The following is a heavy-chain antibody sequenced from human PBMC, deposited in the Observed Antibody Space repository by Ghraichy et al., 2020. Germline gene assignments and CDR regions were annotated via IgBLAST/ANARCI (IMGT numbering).Heavy chain of an antibody. J-gene: IGHJ4*02. CDR1: GYTFTGYY. CDR2: INPNSGGT. Sequence: ASVKVSCKASGYTFTGYYMHWVRQAPGQGLEWMGWINPNSGGTNYAQKFQGRVTMTRDTSISTAYMELSRLRSDDTAVYYCAREGLFTIFGVVTEGGPYFDYWGQGTLVTVSS. V-gene: IGHV1-2*02. CDR3: AREGLFTIFGVVTEGGPYFDY. D-gene: IGHD3-3*01.